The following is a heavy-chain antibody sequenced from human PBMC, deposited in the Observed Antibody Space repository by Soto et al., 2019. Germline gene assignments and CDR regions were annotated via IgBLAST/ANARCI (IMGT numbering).Heavy chain of an antibody. J-gene: IGHJ3*02. Sequence: ASVKVSCKASGGTFTSYAMHWVRQAPGQRLEWMGWINAGNGNTKYSQKFQGRVTITRDTSASTAYMKLSSLRSEDTAVYYCARVFGFLEWSHTPLGIWGQGTMVTVS. CDR2: INAGNGNT. CDR1: GGTFTSYA. CDR3: ARVFGFLEWSHTPLGI. V-gene: IGHV1-3*01. D-gene: IGHD3-3*01.